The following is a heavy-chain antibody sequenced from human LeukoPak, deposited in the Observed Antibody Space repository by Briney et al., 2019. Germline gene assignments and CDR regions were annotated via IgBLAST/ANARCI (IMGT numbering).Heavy chain of an antibody. D-gene: IGHD1-26*01. V-gene: IGHV3-64*01. Sequence: GGSLRLSCAASGFTFSSYAMHWVRQAPGKGLEYVSAISSNGGSTYYANSVKGRFTISRDNSKNTLYLQMGSLRAEDMAVYYCARGRGSYYFDYWGQGTLVTVSS. CDR2: ISSNGGST. J-gene: IGHJ4*02. CDR1: GFTFSSYA. CDR3: ARGRGSYYFDY.